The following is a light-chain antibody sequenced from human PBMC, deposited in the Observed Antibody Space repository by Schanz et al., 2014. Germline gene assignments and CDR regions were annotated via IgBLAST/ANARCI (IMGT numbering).Light chain of an antibody. V-gene: IGKV3-15*01. CDR3: QQYGSSPLT. J-gene: IGKJ4*01. CDR1: QSVSSN. Sequence: EIVLTQSPGTLSLSPGERATLSCRASQSVSSNLAWYQQKPGQAPRLLIYGASSRATDIPARFSGSGSGTEFTLTISSLQSEDFAVYYCQQYGSSPLTFGGGTKVEIK. CDR2: GAS.